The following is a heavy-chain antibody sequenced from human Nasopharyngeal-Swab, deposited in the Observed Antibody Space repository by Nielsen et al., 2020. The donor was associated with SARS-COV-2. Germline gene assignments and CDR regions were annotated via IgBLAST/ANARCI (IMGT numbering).Heavy chain of an antibody. Sequence: SETLSLTCAVYGGSFSGYYWSWIRQPPGQGLEWIGEINHSGSTNYNPSLKSRVTISVDTSKNQFSLKLSSVTAADTAVYYCARGRRLLWFGELLTKPIQNNWFDPWGQGTLVTVSS. CDR2: INHSGST. CDR1: GGSFSGYY. CDR3: ARGRRLLWFGELLTKPIQNNWFDP. D-gene: IGHD3-10*01. V-gene: IGHV4-34*01. J-gene: IGHJ5*02.